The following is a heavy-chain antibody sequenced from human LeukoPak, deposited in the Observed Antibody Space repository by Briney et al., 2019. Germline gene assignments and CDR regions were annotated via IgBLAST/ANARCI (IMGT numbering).Heavy chain of an antibody. Sequence: SETLSLTCTVSGGSLSSYYWSWIRQPAGKGLEWVGRIYTSGSTNYNPSLKSRVTMSVDTSKNQFSLKLSSVTAADTAVYYCARPVYYYDSSGYYHDAFDIWGQGTMVTVSS. D-gene: IGHD3-22*01. CDR2: IYTSGST. J-gene: IGHJ3*02. CDR1: GGSLSSYY. V-gene: IGHV4-4*07. CDR3: ARPVYYYDSSGYYHDAFDI.